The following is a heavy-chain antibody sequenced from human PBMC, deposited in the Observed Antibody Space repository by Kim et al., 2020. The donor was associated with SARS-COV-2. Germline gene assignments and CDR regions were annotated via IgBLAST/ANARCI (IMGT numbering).Heavy chain of an antibody. Sequence: SVKVSCKASGGTFSSYAISWVRQAPGQGLEWMGRIIPILGIANYAQKFQGRVTITADKSTSTAYMGLSSLRSEDTAVYYCAREFVSLGGGMTTVTPLNYWGQGTLVTVSS. V-gene: IGHV1-69*04. CDR2: IIPILGIA. J-gene: IGHJ4*02. CDR1: GGTFSSYA. D-gene: IGHD4-17*01. CDR3: AREFVSLGGGMTTVTPLNY.